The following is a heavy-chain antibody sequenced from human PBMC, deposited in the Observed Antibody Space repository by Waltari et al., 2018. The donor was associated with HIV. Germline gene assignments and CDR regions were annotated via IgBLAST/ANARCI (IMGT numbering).Heavy chain of an antibody. J-gene: IGHJ6*02. CDR3: ARDYGPGRGGGMDV. D-gene: IGHD3-10*01. CDR2: IYYTGST. V-gene: IGHV4-31*03. CDR1: GGSISSAGFY. Sequence: QVQLQESGPGLVKPSQTLSLTCTVSGGSISSAGFYWSWIRQHPGKGLEWIGNIYYTGSTYYNPSLKSRVTISIDTSNNQFSLNLSSVTAADTAVYYCARDYGPGRGGGMDVWGQGTTVTVSS.